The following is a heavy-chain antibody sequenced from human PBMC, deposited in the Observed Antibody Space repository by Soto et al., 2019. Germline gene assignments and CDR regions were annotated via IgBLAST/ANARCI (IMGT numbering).Heavy chain of an antibody. D-gene: IGHD4-17*01. CDR3: ARAMTTVTTTCWQFAL. CDR1: GGTFSRYA. CDR2: IIPIFGTA. J-gene: IGHJ2*01. Sequence: QVQLVQSGAEVKKPGSSVKVSCKASGGTFSRYAISWVRQAPGQGLEWRGGIIPIFGTANYAQKFQGRVNIAAEESTSTAYMELRSERYEDTAVYYCARAMTTVTTTCWQFALWGRGTLVTLSS. V-gene: IGHV1-69*12.